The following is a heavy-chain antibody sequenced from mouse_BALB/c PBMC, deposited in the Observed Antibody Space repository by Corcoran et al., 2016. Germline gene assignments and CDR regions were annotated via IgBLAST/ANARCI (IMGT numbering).Heavy chain of an antibody. CDR1: GYTFTSYV. CDR2: INPYNDVT. V-gene: IGHV1S136*01. Sequence: EVQLQKSGPELVQPGASVKMSCQASGYTFTSYVMHWVKQKPGQGLEWIGYINPYNDVTKYNEKFKGKTTLTSDKSSSTAYMELSSLTSEDSAVYYCARNYYGSTYVFAYWGQGTLVTVSA. D-gene: IGHD1-1*01. CDR3: ARNYYGSTYVFAY. J-gene: IGHJ3*01.